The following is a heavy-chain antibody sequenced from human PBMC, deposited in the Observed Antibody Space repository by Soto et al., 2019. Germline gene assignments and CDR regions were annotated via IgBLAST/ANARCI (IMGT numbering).Heavy chain of an antibody. J-gene: IGHJ6*02. CDR3: ARDLRCISTSCYYGMDV. D-gene: IGHD2-2*01. CDR1: GGSISSGGYY. CDR2: IYYSGST. Sequence: TSETLCLTCTVSGGSISSGGYYWSWIRQHPGKGLEWIGYIYYSGSTYYNPSLKSRVTISVDTSKNQFSLKLSSVTAADTAVYYCARDLRCISTSCYYGMDVWGQGTTVT. V-gene: IGHV4-31*03.